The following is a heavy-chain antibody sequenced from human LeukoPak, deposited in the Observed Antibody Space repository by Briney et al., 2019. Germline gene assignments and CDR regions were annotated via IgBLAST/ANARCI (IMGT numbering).Heavy chain of an antibody. V-gene: IGHV4-34*01. CDR1: GGSFSGYY. CDR3: ARRVGGWFGERAYYYNYMDV. D-gene: IGHD3-10*01. CDR2: INHSGST. J-gene: IGHJ6*03. Sequence: SETLSLTCAVYGGSFSGYYWTWIRQPPGKGLEWIGEINHSGSTKYNPSLKSRVTISVDTSKNQFSLKLSSVTAADTAVYYCARRVGGWFGERAYYYNYMDVWGKGTTVTISS.